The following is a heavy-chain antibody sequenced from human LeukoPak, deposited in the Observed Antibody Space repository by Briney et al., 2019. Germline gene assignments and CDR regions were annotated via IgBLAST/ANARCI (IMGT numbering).Heavy chain of an antibody. Sequence: QPGGSLRLSCAASGFTVSSDYMIWVRQASGKGLEWVSVIYTGGSTHYADSVKGRFTISRDNSKNTVYLQMNSLRAEDTAVYYCARDPRTINDAFDIWGQGTMVTVSS. CDR2: IYTGGST. CDR1: GFTVSSDY. V-gene: IGHV3-66*01. CDR3: ARDPRTINDAFDI. J-gene: IGHJ3*02. D-gene: IGHD4/OR15-4a*01.